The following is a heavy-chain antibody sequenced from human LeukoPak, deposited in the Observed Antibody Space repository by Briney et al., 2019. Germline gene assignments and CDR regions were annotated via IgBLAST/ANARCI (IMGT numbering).Heavy chain of an antibody. CDR2: IWYDGSNK. CDR1: GFTFSSYG. J-gene: IGHJ3*02. V-gene: IGHV3-33*06. D-gene: IGHD5-24*01. Sequence: PGGSLRLSCAASGFTFSSYGMHWVRQAPDKGLEWVAVIWYDGSNKYYADSVKGRFTISRDNSKNTLYLQMNSLRVEDTAVYYCAKGQSEENPDDAFDIWGQGTMVTVSS. CDR3: AKGQSEENPDDAFDI.